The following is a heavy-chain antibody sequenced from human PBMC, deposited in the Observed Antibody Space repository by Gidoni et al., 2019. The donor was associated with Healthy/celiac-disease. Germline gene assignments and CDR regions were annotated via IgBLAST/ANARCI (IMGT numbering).Heavy chain of an antibody. CDR1: GFPFSSYA. J-gene: IGHJ4*02. D-gene: IGHD3-3*01. V-gene: IGHV3-23*01. CDR2: ISGSGGST. CDR3: AKGYYDFWSGYYADDY. Sequence: EVQLLESGGGLVQPGGSLRLSCAASGFPFSSYAMSWVRQAPGKGLEWVSAISGSGGSTYYADSVKGRFTISRDNSKNTLYLQMNSLRAEDTAVYYCAKGYYDFWSGYYADDYWGQGTLVTVSS.